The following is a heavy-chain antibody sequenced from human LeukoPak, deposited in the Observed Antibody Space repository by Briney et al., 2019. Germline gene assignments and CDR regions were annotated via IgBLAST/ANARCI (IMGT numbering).Heavy chain of an antibody. CDR2: IHDSGSA. CDR1: GATVSACY. D-gene: IGHD3-3*02. Sequence: SETLSLTCTVSGATVSACYWTWIRQPPGKRLEWLGYIHDSGSANYNPSLNSRLTMSLDASKNQFSLKLSSVSAADTAVYYCVQVRLAGLFDPWGQGTLVTVSS. CDR3: VQVRLAGLFDP. J-gene: IGHJ5*02. V-gene: IGHV4-59*02.